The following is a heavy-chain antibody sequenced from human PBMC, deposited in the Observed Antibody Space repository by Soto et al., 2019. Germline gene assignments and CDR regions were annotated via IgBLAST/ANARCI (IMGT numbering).Heavy chain of an antibody. Sequence: ASVKVSCKASGGTFSSYAISWVRQAPGQGLEWMGIINPSVGTTSYAQKFQGRVTMTRDTSTSTVYMELSSLRSEDTAVYYCARDVEDIVVVPAAPEWAFDIWGQGTMVTVSS. CDR1: GGTFSSYA. CDR2: INPSVGTT. CDR3: ARDVEDIVVVPAAPEWAFDI. J-gene: IGHJ3*02. V-gene: IGHV1-46*03. D-gene: IGHD2-2*01.